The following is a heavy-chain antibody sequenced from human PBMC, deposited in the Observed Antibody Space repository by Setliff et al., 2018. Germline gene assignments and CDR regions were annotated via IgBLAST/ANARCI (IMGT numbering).Heavy chain of an antibody. Sequence: SVKVSCKASGGTFRSYGISWVRQAPGQGLEWMGGTIPSFGSTNYAQKFQDRVTIITDESTTTAYMELSSLRSEDTAVYYCARLSHILTGYLNYYYYMDVWGKGTTVTVSS. CDR3: ARLSHILTGYLNYYYYMDV. CDR1: GGTFRSYG. CDR2: TIPSFGST. V-gene: IGHV1-69*05. D-gene: IGHD3-9*01. J-gene: IGHJ6*03.